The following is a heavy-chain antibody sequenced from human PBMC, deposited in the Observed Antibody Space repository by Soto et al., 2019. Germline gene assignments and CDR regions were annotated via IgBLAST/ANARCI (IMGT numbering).Heavy chain of an antibody. Sequence: PSETLSLTCTVSGGSMSSEGYYWSWIRQHPGKGLEWIGYIYYSGLTDYNPSLKSRLTISVDKSKNEFYLKMRSVTAEDTAVYYCARFFSPSGTSFYWGQGTLVTVSS. CDR2: IYYSGLT. J-gene: IGHJ4*02. CDR3: ARFFSPSGTSFY. CDR1: GGSMSSEGYY. V-gene: IGHV4-31*03. D-gene: IGHD1-1*01.